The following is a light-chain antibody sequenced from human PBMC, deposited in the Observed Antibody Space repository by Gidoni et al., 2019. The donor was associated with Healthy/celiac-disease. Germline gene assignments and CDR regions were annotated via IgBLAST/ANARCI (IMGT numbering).Light chain of an antibody. J-gene: IGLJ2*01. CDR2: GNS. Sequence: SVLTQPPSVSGAPGQRDTISCTGSSSNIGAGSDVHWYQHLPGTAPKLLIYGNSNRPSGVPDRFSGSKSGTSASLAITGLQAEDEADYYCQSYDSSLSGHVVFGGGTKLTVL. CDR3: QSYDSSLSGHVV. V-gene: IGLV1-40*01. CDR1: SSNIGAGSD.